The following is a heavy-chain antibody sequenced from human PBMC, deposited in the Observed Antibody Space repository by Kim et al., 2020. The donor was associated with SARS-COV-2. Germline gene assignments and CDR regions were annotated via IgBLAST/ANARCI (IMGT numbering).Heavy chain of an antibody. CDR2: T. CDR3: AKGSYAPDFDY. D-gene: IGHD3-16*01. J-gene: IGHJ4*02. Sequence: TRYSPSFQGQVTISADKSISTAYLQWSSLKASDTAMYYCAKGSYAPDFDYWGQGTLVTVSS. V-gene: IGHV5-51*01.